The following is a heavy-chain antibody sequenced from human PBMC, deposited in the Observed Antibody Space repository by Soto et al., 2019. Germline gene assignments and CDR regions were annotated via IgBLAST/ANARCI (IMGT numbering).Heavy chain of an antibody. J-gene: IGHJ5*02. Sequence: ASVTVSCQASGYTFTSYGISWVRQAPGQGLEWMGWISAYNGNTNYAQKLQGRVTMTTDTSTSTAYMELRSLRSDDTAVYYCARVDIVVVPAAIFVDPWGQGTLVTVSS. CDR3: ARVDIVVVPAAIFVDP. V-gene: IGHV1-18*01. CDR1: GYTFTSYG. CDR2: ISAYNGNT. D-gene: IGHD2-2*01.